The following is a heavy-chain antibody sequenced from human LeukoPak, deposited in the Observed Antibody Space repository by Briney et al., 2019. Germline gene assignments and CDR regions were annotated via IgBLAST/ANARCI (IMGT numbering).Heavy chain of an antibody. V-gene: IGHV3-23*01. CDR2: ISASDGNT. D-gene: IGHD4-23*01. CDR1: GFTFSNYA. Sequence: PGGSLRLSCAASGFTFSNYAMSWVRQAPGKGLEWVSVISASDGNTYYADSAKGRFTISRDNSKNALYLQMNSLRAEDTAVYYCAKGVSGNSPYYYYAMDVWGQGTTVTVSS. CDR3: AKGVSGNSPYYYYAMDV. J-gene: IGHJ6*02.